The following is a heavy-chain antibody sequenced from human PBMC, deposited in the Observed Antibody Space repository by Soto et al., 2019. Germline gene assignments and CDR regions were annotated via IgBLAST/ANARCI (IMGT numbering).Heavy chain of an antibody. J-gene: IGHJ4*02. V-gene: IGHV3-33*01. Sequence: QVQLVESGGGVVQPGRSLRLSCEASGFTFSNYGMHWVRRAPGKGLEWVAVIWCDGSNKYYADSVKGRFTISRDNSKNTLYLQMNSLRAEDTAVYYCARGMYDSSGYFDYWGQGTLVTVSS. D-gene: IGHD3-22*01. CDR1: GFTFSNYG. CDR3: ARGMYDSSGYFDY. CDR2: IWCDGSNK.